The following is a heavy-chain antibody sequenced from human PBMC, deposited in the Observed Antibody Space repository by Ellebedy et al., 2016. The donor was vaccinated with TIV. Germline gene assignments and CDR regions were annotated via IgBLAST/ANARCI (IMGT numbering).Heavy chain of an antibody. Sequence: AASAKVSCKASGYTFTGYYMHWLRQAPGQGLEWMGWINPNSGGTNYAQKFQGWVTMTRDTSISTAYMELSRLRSDDTAVYYCARGTRRGFDYWGQGTLVTVSS. V-gene: IGHV1-2*04. J-gene: IGHJ4*02. D-gene: IGHD3-10*01. CDR1: GYTFTGYY. CDR3: ARGTRRGFDY. CDR2: INPNSGGT.